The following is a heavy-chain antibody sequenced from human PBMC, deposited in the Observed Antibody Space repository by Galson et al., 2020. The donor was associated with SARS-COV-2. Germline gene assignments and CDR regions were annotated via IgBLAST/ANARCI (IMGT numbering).Heavy chain of an antibody. Sequence: PSETLSLTCTVSGGTISRFYWSWIRQFPGKELEWMGYIYYSGSTNYNPSLKSRVTISLDTSKSQFSLRLTSVTAADTAVYYCARSLEHQLSYDALDSWGHGAMVTVS. CDR2: IYYSGST. V-gene: IGHV4-59*01. CDR1: GGTISRFY. J-gene: IGHJ3*02. CDR3: ARSLEHQLSYDALDS. D-gene: IGHD1-1*01.